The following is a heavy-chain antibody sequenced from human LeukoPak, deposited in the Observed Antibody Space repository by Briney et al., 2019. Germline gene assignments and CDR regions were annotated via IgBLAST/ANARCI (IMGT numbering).Heavy chain of an antibody. V-gene: IGHV1-2*02. J-gene: IGHJ6*02. CDR3: ARAYGGNNYYYYDMDV. CDR2: XNPNSGGT. D-gene: IGHD4-23*01. CDR1: GYTFTGYY. Sequence: ASVKVSCKASGYTFTGYYMHWVRQAPGQGLEWXXXXNPNSGGTNYAQKFQGRVTMTRDTSISTAYMELSRLRSDDTAVYYCARAYGGNNYYYYDMDVWGQGTTVTVSS.